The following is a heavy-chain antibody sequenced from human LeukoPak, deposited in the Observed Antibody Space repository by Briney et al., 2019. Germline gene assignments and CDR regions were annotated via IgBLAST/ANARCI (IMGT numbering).Heavy chain of an antibody. CDR2: IKSKTDGGTT. Sequence: PGGSLRLSCEASGFTFINAWMSWVRKVPGKGLEWVGHIKSKTDGGTTDYAAPVKGRVTISRDDSKNTLYLQMNNLKTEDTAVYYCTTDEWSWGQGTLVTVSP. CDR1: GFTFINAW. CDR3: TTDEWS. V-gene: IGHV3-15*01. D-gene: IGHD2-8*01. J-gene: IGHJ5*02.